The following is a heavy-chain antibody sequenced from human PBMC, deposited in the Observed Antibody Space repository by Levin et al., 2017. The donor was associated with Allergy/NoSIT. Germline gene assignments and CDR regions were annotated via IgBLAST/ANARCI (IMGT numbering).Heavy chain of an antibody. CDR1: GGSISSYY. CDR3: ATSSGGYCSGGSCYSGVFLGWFDP. Sequence: SETLSLTCTVSGGSISSYYWSWIRQPPGKGLEWIGYIYYSGSTNYNPSLKSRVTISVDTSKNQFSLKLSSVTAADTAVYYCATSSGGYCSGGSCYSGVFLGWFDPWGQGTLVTVSS. J-gene: IGHJ5*02. V-gene: IGHV4-59*08. D-gene: IGHD2-15*01. CDR2: IYYSGST.